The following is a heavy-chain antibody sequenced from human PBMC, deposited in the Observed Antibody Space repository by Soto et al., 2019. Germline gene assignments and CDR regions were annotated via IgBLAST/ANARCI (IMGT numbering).Heavy chain of an antibody. Sequence: EVQLLESGGGLVQPGGSLRLSCAASGFTFSSYAMRWVRQAPVKGLEWVSAISGSGGSTYYADSVKGRFTISRDNSKNTLDLQMNSLRAEDTAVYYCARRGSGSDYAYWGQGTLVTVSS. V-gene: IGHV3-23*01. J-gene: IGHJ4*02. D-gene: IGHD1-26*01. CDR2: ISGSGGST. CDR3: ARRGSGSDYAY. CDR1: GFTFSSYA.